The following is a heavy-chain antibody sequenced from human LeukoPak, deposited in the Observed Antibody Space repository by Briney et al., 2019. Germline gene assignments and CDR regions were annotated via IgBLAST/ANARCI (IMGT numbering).Heavy chain of an antibody. V-gene: IGHV3-7*01. CDR3: ARDGHCSAGSCDNHNYYGVDV. Sequence: PGGSLRLSCAASGFTFSSYWMSWVRQAPGKGLEWVANIKQDGSEKYYVDSVKGRFTISRDNAKNSLYLQINSLRAEDTAVYYCARDGHCSAGSCDNHNYYGVDVWGQGTTVTVSS. CDR2: IKQDGSEK. CDR1: GFTFSSYW. J-gene: IGHJ6*02. D-gene: IGHD2-15*01.